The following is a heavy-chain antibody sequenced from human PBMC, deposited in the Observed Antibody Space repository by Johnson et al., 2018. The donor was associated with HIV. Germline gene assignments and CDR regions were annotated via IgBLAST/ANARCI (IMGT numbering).Heavy chain of an antibody. D-gene: IGHD6-13*01. V-gene: IGHV3-30-3*01. CDR1: GFTFSSSA. CDR3: ARERIGYSSSGDAFDI. J-gene: IGHJ3*02. CDR2: ISYDGSNK. Sequence: SLRLSCAASGFTFSSSAMHWVRQAPGKGLEWVAVISYDGSNKYYADSVKGRFTISRDNATNTMYPQMNSLRAEDTAVYYCARERIGYSSSGDAFDIWGQGTMVTVSS.